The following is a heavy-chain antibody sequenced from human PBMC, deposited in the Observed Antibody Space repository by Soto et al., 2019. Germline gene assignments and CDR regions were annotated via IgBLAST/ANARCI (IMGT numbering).Heavy chain of an antibody. CDR1: GFTFADYA. CDR3: ARTPAAMITDRYNWFDS. CDR2: ISYSGDRQ. Sequence: QVQLKESGVGVVKTRGSLRLSCVASGFTFADYAMHWVRRIPRKGLEWVAVISYSGDRQYYAESVKGRCTIYSDNSKKTPYLQMLSLTSEDSAVFYCARTPAAMITDRYNWFDSWGPGTQVTVSS. D-gene: IGHD3-16*01. V-gene: IGHV3-30*01. J-gene: IGHJ5*01.